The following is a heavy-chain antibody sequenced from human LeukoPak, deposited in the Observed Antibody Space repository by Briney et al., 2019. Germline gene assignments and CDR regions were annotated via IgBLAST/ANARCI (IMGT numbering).Heavy chain of an antibody. CDR1: GFTFSSYG. D-gene: IGHD1-26*01. J-gene: IGHJ4*02. CDR3: AKRGGSYFDY. Sequence: GGSLILSCAASGFTFSSYGIHWVRQAPGKGLEWLAVISYDGSNKYYADSVKGRFTISRDNPKNTLYLEMNSLRAEDTAVYYCAKRGGSYFDYWGQGTLVTVSS. CDR2: ISYDGSNK. V-gene: IGHV3-30*18.